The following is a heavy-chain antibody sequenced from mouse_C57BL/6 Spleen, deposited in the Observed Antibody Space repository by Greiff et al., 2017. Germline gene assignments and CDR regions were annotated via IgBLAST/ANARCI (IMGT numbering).Heavy chain of an antibody. V-gene: IGHV1-53*01. D-gene: IGHD1-2*01. CDR3: AREGSSLRLVPTGWYFGV. J-gene: IGHJ1*03. CDR2: INPSNGGT. CDR1: GYTFTSYW. Sequence: VQLQQPGTELVKPGASVKLSCKASGYTFTSYWMHWVKQRPGQGLEWIGNINPSNGGTNYNEKFKSKATLTVDKSSSTAYMQLRSRTSEDSAVYYCAREGSSLRLVPTGWYFGVWGTGTTVTVSS.